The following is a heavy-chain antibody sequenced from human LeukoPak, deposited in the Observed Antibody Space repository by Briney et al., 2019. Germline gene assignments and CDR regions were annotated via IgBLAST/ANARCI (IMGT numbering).Heavy chain of an antibody. V-gene: IGHV4-39*01. Sequence: SETLSLTCTVSGGSISSSSYYWGWIRQPPGEGLEWIGSIYYSGSTYYNPSLKSRVTISVDTSKNQFSLKLSSVTAADTAVYYCARRRSSSWWYFDYWGQGTLVTVSS. D-gene: IGHD6-13*01. CDR1: GGSISSSSYY. CDR3: ARRRSSSWWYFDY. J-gene: IGHJ4*02. CDR2: IYYSGST.